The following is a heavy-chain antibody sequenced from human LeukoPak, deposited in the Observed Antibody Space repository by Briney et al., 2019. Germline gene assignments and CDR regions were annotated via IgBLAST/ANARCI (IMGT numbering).Heavy chain of an antibody. J-gene: IGHJ5*02. CDR2: IIPIFGTA. V-gene: IGHV1-69*01. CDR1: GGTFSSYA. CDR3: ARSGGGYYDSSGYWFDP. Sequence: ASVKVSCKASGGTFSSYAISRVRQAPGQGLEWMGGIIPIFGTANYAQKFQGRVTITADESTSTAYMELSSLRSEDTAVYYCARSGGGYYDSSGYWFDPWGQGTLVTVSS. D-gene: IGHD3-22*01.